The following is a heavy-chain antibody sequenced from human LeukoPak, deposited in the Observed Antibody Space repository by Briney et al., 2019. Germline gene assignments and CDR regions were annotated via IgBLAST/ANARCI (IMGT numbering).Heavy chain of an antibody. D-gene: IGHD5-24*01. Sequence: QPGGSLRLSCAASGFTFSNYWMSWVRQAPGKGLEWVANIRKDGSEKHYVDSVKGRFTISRDNARNSLFLQMNSLRAEDTAVYYCASGAPEWLQQSWGRGTLVTVSS. V-gene: IGHV3-7*01. CDR1: GFTFSNYW. CDR3: ASGAPEWLQQS. CDR2: IRKDGSEK. J-gene: IGHJ4*02.